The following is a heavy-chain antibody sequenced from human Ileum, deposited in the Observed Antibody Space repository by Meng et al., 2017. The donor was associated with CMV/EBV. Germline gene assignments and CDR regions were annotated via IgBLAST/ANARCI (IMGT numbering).Heavy chain of an antibody. CDR2: ISWNSGSI. D-gene: IGHD3-16*01. CDR1: GFTFDDYA. Sequence: SLMISCAASGFTFDDYAMHWVRQAPGKGLEWVSGISWNSGSIGYADSVKGRFTISRDNAKNSLYLQMNSLRAEDTALYYCAKGGWGALYYFDYWGQGTLVTVSS. V-gene: IGHV3-9*01. J-gene: IGHJ4*02. CDR3: AKGGWGALYYFDY.